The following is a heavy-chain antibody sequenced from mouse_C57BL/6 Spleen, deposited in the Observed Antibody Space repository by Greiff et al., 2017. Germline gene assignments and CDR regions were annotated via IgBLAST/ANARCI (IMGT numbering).Heavy chain of an antibody. CDR3: ASIYDRHGFAY. CDR2: IWGVGST. D-gene: IGHD2-3*01. V-gene: IGHV2-6*01. J-gene: IGHJ3*01. CDR1: GFSLTSYG. Sequence: VKLVESGPGLVAPSQSLSITCTVSGFSLTSYGVDWVRQSPGKGLEWLGVIWGVGSTNYNSALKSRLSISKDNSKSQVFLKISRRQNDNTAMYYCASIYDRHGFAYCGQGTLVTVSA.